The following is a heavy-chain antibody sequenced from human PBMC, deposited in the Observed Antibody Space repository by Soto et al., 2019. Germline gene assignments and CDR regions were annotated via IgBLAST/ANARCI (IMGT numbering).Heavy chain of an antibody. D-gene: IGHD6-19*01. CDR2: IYSGGTT. V-gene: IGHV3-53*04. J-gene: IGHJ4*02. CDR3: ARGAGYSSGWYDY. CDR1: GFTVSSNF. Sequence: EVPLVESGGGLVQPGGSLRLSCAASGFTVSSNFMSWVRQAPGKGLEWVSVIYSGGTTYYADSVKGRFTISRHNSKNTLYLQMNSLRAEDTAVYYCARGAGYSSGWYDYWGQGNLVTVCS.